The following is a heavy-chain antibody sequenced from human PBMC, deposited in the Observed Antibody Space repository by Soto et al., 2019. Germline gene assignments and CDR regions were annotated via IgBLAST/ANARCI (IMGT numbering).Heavy chain of an antibody. J-gene: IGHJ6*02. D-gene: IGHD3-10*01. V-gene: IGHV1-69*01. CDR1: GGTFSSYA. Sequence: QVQLVQSGAEVKKPGSSVKVSCKASGGTFSSYAISWVRQAPGQGLEWMGGIIPSFGTANYAQKFQGRVTITADESTSTAYMELRSLRSEDTAVYYCASGPRGFGELLSHYYYGMDVWGQGTTVTVSS. CDR2: IIPSFGTA. CDR3: ASGPRGFGELLSHYYYGMDV.